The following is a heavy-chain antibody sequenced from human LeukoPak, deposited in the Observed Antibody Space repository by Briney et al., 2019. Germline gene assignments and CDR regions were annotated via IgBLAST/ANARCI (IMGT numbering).Heavy chain of an antibody. V-gene: IGHV4-34*01. D-gene: IGHD6-13*01. CDR3: ARGSSWDVINY. CDR1: GGSLSGFH. J-gene: IGHJ4*02. Sequence: SETLSLTRAVYGGSLSGFHWRGLRHPPGKGLERLEEINHRGSTNYIPSLKSRVTISVDTSKSQSSRKLSSVTAADTAVDYYARGSSWDVINYWGQGTLVTVSS. CDR2: INHRGST.